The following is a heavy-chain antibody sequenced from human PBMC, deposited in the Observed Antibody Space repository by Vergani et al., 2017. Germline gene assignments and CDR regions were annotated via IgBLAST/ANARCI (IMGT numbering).Heavy chain of an antibody. D-gene: IGHD1-1*01. CDR1: GGSISSGGYY. Sequence: QVQLQESGPGLVKPSQTLSLTCTVSGGSISSGGYYWSWIRQHPGKGLEWIGYIYYSGSTYYNPSLKSRVTISVDRSKNQFSLKLSSVTAADTAVYYCARDRVERSYYYYGMDVWGQGTTVTVSS. CDR3: ARDRVERSYYYYGMDV. CDR2: IYYSGST. V-gene: IGHV4-31*03. J-gene: IGHJ6*02.